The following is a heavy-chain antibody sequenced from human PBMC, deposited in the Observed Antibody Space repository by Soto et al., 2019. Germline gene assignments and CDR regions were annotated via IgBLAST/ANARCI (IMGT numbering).Heavy chain of an antibody. Sequence: ASVKVSCKASGGTFSSYAISWVRQAPGQGLEWMGGIIPIFGTANYAQKFQGRVTITADESTSTAYMELSSLRSEDTAVYYCARGTAMVSNFDYWGQGTLVTVSS. D-gene: IGHD5-18*01. V-gene: IGHV1-69*13. CDR1: GGTFSSYA. CDR2: IIPIFGTA. CDR3: ARGTAMVSNFDY. J-gene: IGHJ4*02.